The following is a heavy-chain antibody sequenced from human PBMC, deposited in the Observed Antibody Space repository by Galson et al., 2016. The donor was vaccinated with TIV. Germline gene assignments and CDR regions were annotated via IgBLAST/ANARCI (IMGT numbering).Heavy chain of an antibody. J-gene: IGHJ4*02. CDR2: ISGGGGST. Sequence: LRLSCAASGFTFSSYAITWVRQAPGKGLEWISAISGGGGSTYHTDSVKGRFAISRDNSKNTVFLQMNSLRAEDTAVYYCAKIDSSGYNYGGRFVYWGQGTLVTVSS. V-gene: IGHV3-23*01. CDR3: AKIDSSGYNYGGRFVY. CDR1: GFTFSSYA. D-gene: IGHD3-22*01.